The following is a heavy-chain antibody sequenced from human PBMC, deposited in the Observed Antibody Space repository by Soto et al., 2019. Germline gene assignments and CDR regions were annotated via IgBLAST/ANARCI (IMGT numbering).Heavy chain of an antibody. Sequence: QVQLVQSGAEVKKPGSSVKVSCKASGGTFSSYAISWVRQAPGQGLEWMGGIIPIFGTANSAQKFQGRVTITADESTSTAYMELSSLRSEDTAVYYCARREYSYAAGAYYYGMDVWGQGTTVTVSS. V-gene: IGHV1-69*01. CDR3: ARREYSYAAGAYYYGMDV. CDR2: IIPIFGTA. CDR1: GGTFSSYA. D-gene: IGHD5-18*01. J-gene: IGHJ6*02.